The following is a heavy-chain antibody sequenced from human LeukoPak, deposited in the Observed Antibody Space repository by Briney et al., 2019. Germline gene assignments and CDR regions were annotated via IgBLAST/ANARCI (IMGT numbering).Heavy chain of an antibody. D-gene: IGHD6-13*01. J-gene: IGHJ4*02. CDR2: IYYSGST. CDR1: GGSISSSSYY. Sequence: SETLSLTCTVSGGSISSSSYYWGWIRQPPGKGLEWIGSIYYSGSTYYNPSLKSRVTISVDTSKNQFSLKLSSVTAADTAVYYCARHRQQLGPDPDYWGQGTLVTVSS. V-gene: IGHV4-39*01. CDR3: ARHRQQLGPDPDY.